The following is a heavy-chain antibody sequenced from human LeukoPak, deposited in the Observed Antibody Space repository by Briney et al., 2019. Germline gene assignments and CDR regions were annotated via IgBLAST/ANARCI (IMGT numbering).Heavy chain of an antibody. V-gene: IGHV4-59*01. CDR2: IYHTGTT. CDR3: ARAGPWQIDP. J-gene: IGHJ5*02. CDR1: GGSISSYY. Sequence: PSETLSLTCTVSGGSISSYYWSWIRQPPGKGLEWIGHIYHTGTTNYNPSLKSRVTISVDRSKNHFSLKLKSVTNADTAVYYCARAGPWQIDPWGQGILVTVSS. D-gene: IGHD3-10*01.